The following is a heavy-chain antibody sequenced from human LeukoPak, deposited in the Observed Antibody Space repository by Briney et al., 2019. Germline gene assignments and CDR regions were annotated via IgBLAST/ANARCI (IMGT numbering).Heavy chain of an antibody. D-gene: IGHD2/OR15-2a*01. CDR3: PGYGFYPY. CDR1: GFSVHTYD. J-gene: IGHJ4*02. V-gene: IGHV3-48*01. CDR2: FGISGII. Sequence: PGGSLRLSCAASGFSVHTYDIQWVRQAPGEGPEWIAYFGISGIIYYADSVRGRFTISRDSAKNSLFLQMNSLRVDDTAIYYCPGYGFYPYWGQGTPVIVSS.